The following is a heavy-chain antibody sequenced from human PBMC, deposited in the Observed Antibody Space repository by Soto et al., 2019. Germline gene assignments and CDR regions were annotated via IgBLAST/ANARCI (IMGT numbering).Heavy chain of an antibody. V-gene: IGHV3-30*18. J-gene: IGHJ3*02. CDR2: ISYDGSNK. Sequence: QVQLVESGGGVVQPGRSLRLSCAASGFTFSSYGMHWVRQAPGKGLEWVAVISYDGSNKYYADSVKGRFTISRDNSKNTLYLQMNSLRAEDTAVYYCAKLRTHRGYDDGDAFDIWGQGTMVTVSS. CDR3: AKLRTHRGYDDGDAFDI. CDR1: GFTFSSYG. D-gene: IGHD3-22*01.